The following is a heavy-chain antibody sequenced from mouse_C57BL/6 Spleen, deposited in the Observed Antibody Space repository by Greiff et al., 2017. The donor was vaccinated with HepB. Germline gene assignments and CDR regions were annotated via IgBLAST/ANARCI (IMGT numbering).Heavy chain of an antibody. D-gene: IGHD2-10*01. CDR2: IYPGSGNT. Sequence: VQLQQSGAELVRPGASVKLSCKASGYTFTDYYINWVKQRPGQGLEWIARIYPGSGNTYYNEKFEGKATLTAGKSSSTAYMQLSSLTSEDSAVSFCARSLLSFAYWGQGTLVTVSA. J-gene: IGHJ3*01. V-gene: IGHV1-76*01. CDR1: GYTFTDYY. CDR3: ARSLLSFAY.